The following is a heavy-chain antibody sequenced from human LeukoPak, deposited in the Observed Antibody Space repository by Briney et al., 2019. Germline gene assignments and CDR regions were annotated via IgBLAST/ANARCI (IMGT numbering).Heavy chain of an antibody. V-gene: IGHV4-4*07. CDR3: ATSPHCSSTSCYRV. J-gene: IGHJ6*04. D-gene: IGHD2-2*01. CDR2: VYTSGST. Sequence: SETLSVICTVSGGSISSYYWSWIRQPAGKGLEWIGRVYTSGSTDYNPSLKSRVTMSVDTSKKQVSLKLSSVTAADTAVYYRATSPHCSSTSCYRVWGKGTTVTVSS. CDR1: GGSISSYY.